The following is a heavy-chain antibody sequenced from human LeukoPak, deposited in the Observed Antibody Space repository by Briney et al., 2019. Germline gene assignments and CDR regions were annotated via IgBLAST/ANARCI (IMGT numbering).Heavy chain of an antibody. CDR3: ARNGYSGGWDFDY. D-gene: IGHD6-19*01. CDR2: IIPIFGTA. Sequence: SVKVSCKASGGTFSSYAISWVRQAPGQELEWMGGIIPIFGTANYAQKFQGRVTITADESTSTAYMELSSLRSEDTAVYYCARNGYSGGWDFDYWGQGTLVTVSS. CDR1: GGTFSSYA. V-gene: IGHV1-69*13. J-gene: IGHJ4*02.